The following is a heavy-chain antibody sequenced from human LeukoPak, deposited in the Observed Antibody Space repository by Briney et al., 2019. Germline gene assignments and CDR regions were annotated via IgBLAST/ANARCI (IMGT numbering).Heavy chain of an antibody. CDR2: IYYSGST. Sequence: SETLSLTCTVSGGSISSYYWSWIRQPPGKGLEWIGYIYYSGSTNYNPSLKSRVTLSVDTSKNQFSLRLSSVTAADTAVYYCARSVIAARPFDYWGQGTLVTVSS. V-gene: IGHV4-59*01. J-gene: IGHJ4*02. CDR1: GGSISSYY. CDR3: ARSVIAARPFDY. D-gene: IGHD6-6*01.